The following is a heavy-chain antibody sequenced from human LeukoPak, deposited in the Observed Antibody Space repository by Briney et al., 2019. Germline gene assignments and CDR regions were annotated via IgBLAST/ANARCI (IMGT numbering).Heavy chain of an antibody. V-gene: IGHV3-30*04. CDR3: ARGIQPPKYYGSGSDTFDI. J-gene: IGHJ3*02. Sequence: GGSLRLSCVASGFTFSTYAIHWVRQAPGKGLEWVAVVSKDGNTKYYADSVKGRFTISRGNSKNTVYLQMNSLRTEDTSVYYCARGIQPPKYYGSGSDTFDIWGQGTMVTVSS. CDR1: GFTFSTYA. D-gene: IGHD3-10*01. CDR2: VSKDGNTK.